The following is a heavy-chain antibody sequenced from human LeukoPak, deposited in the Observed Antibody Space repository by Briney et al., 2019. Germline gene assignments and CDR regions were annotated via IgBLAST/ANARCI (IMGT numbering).Heavy chain of an antibody. Sequence: PGRSLRLSCAASGFTFSSYAMHWVRQAPGKGLEWVAVISYDGSNKYYADSVKGRFTISRDNSKNTLYLQMNSLRAEDTAVYYCARGPVSYATEAAGYWGQGTLVTVSS. V-gene: IGHV3-30-3*01. CDR3: ARGPVSYATEAAGY. CDR1: GFTFSSYA. D-gene: IGHD6-13*01. CDR2: ISYDGSNK. J-gene: IGHJ4*02.